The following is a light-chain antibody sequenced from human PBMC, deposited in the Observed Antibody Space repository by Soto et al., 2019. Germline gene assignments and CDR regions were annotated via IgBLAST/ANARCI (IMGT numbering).Light chain of an antibody. V-gene: IGLV1-47*01. Sequence: QSVLTQPPSASGNPGQRVTISCSGSSSNIGSNYVYWYQQLPGTATKLLIYRNNQRPSGVPDRFSGSKSDTSASVAISGIRSEDEAYYYWAACDDSLSGYVFGTGTKLTVL. CDR1: SSNIGSNY. CDR3: AACDDSLSGYV. J-gene: IGLJ1*01. CDR2: RNN.